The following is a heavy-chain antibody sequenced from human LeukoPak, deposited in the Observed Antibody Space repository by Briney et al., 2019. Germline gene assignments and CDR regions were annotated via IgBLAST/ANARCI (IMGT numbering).Heavy chain of an antibody. CDR2: ISGSGGST. CDR1: GFTFSSYA. CDR3: AKDHNPYYDSSGYYRVGYWYFDL. D-gene: IGHD3-22*01. Sequence: PGGSLRLSCAASGFTFSSYAMSWVRQAPGKGLEWVSAISGSGGSTYYADSVKGRFTISRDNSKNTLYLQMNSLRAEDTAVYYCAKDHNPYYDSSGYYRVGYWYFDLWGRGTLVTVSS. V-gene: IGHV3-23*01. J-gene: IGHJ2*01.